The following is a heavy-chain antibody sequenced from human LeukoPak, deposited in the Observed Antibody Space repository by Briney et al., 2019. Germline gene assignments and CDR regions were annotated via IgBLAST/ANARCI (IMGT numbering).Heavy chain of an antibody. CDR3: ARDGGGRLEHSFGY. CDR1: GDSISSYY. J-gene: IGHJ4*02. V-gene: IGHV4-38-2*02. CDR2: MYHSGNT. Sequence: SETLSLTCSVSGDSISSYYWGWIRQPPGKGLEWIGIMYHSGNTYYNPSLKSRGTISLDTSKNQFSLKLDSVTAADTAVYFCARDGGGRLEHSFGYWGQGTLVTVSS. D-gene: IGHD1-1*01.